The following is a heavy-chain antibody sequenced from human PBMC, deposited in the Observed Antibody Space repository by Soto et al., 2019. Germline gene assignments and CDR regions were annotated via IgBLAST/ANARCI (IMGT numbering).Heavy chain of an antibody. CDR1: GATFGSYA. J-gene: IGHJ4*02. CDR3: ARSQNFWSGYYV. CDR2: IIPIFGTA. V-gene: IGHV1-69*13. Sequence: ASVKVSCKASGATFGSYAISWVRQAPGQGLEWMGGIIPIFGTANYAQKFQGRVTITADESTSTAYMELSSLRSEDTAVYYCARSQNFWSGYYVWGQGTLVTVSS. D-gene: IGHD3-3*01.